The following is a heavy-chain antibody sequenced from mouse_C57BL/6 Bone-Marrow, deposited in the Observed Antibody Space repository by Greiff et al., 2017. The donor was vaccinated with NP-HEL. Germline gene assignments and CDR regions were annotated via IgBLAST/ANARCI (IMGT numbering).Heavy chain of an antibody. CDR2: IYPRSGNT. CDR3: ARFTVEGY. D-gene: IGHD1-1*01. V-gene: IGHV1-81*01. CDR1: GYTFTSYG. J-gene: IGHJ2*01. Sequence: QVQLQQSGAELVRPGASVKLSCKASGYTFTSYGISWVKQRTGQGLEWIGGIYPRSGNTYYNEKFKGKATLTADKSSSTASMGLRSLTSEDSAVYFCARFTVEGYWGQGTTLTVSS.